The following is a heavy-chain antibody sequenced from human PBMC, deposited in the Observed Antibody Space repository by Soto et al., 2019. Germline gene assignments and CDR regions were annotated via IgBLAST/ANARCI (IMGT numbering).Heavy chain of an antibody. Sequence: ASVKVSCKASGYTFTGYYMHWVRQAPGQGLEWMGWINPNSGGTNYAQKFQGWVTMTRDTSISTAYMELSRLRSDDTAVYYCARDRRYYDFWSGSGAIYYYYYGMDVWGQGTTVTVSS. J-gene: IGHJ6*02. V-gene: IGHV1-2*04. CDR3: ARDRRYYDFWSGSGAIYYYYYGMDV. CDR2: INPNSGGT. CDR1: GYTFTGYY. D-gene: IGHD3-3*01.